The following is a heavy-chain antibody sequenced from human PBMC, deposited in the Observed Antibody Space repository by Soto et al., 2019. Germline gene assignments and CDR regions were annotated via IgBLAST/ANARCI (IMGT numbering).Heavy chain of an antibody. D-gene: IGHD2-21*01. CDR1: GFTFTNHN. CDR2: ISSSSSFR. V-gene: IGHV3-21*02. J-gene: IGHJ4*02. Sequence: EVQLVESGGGLVKPGGSLRLSCAASGFTFTNHNMNWVRQAPGKGLEWVSSISSSSSFRNYADSVKGRFSISRDTDKNLVYLQMDSLRAEDTAVYYCARDPPLSVLVVVATDDFWGQGTLVTVSS. CDR3: ARDPPLSVLVVVATDDF.